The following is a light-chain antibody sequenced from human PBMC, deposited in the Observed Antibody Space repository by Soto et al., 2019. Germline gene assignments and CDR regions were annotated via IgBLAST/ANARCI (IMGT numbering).Light chain of an antibody. Sequence: EIVLTQSPDTLSLSPGDTATLSCRASQSVASYLAWYQQKPGQPPRLLMYDVSNRATDIPDRFSGSGSGTDFILSISRLEPEDFAVYYCQQYGSSGTFGQGTKVDIK. CDR2: DVS. CDR1: QSVASY. CDR3: QQYGSSGT. J-gene: IGKJ1*01. V-gene: IGKV3-20*01.